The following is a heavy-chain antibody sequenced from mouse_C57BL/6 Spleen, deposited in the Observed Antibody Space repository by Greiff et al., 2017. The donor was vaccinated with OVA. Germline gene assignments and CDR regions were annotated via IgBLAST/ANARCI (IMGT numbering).Heavy chain of an antibody. Sequence: QVQLKESGAELARPGASVKLSCKASGYTFTSYGISWVKQRTGQGLEWIGEIYPRSGNTYYNEKFKGKATLTADKSSSTAYMELRSLTSEDSAVYFCARRAYDYDYFDYWGQGTTLTVSS. CDR2: IYPRSGNT. CDR3: ARRAYDYDYFDY. V-gene: IGHV1-81*01. D-gene: IGHD2-4*01. J-gene: IGHJ2*01. CDR1: GYTFTSYG.